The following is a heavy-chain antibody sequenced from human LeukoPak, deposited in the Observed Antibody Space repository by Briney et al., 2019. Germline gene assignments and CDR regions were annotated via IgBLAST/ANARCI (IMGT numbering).Heavy chain of an antibody. CDR1: GDSVSSNTVA. D-gene: IGHD3-22*01. J-gene: IGHJ4*02. CDR3: AREYYYDSSGYYFWGENDY. V-gene: IGHV6-1*01. Sequence: SQTLSLTCAISGDSVSSNTVAWNWIRQSPSRGLEWLGRTYYKSKWYNDYAVSVKSRITINPDTSKNQFSLQLNSVTPEDTAVYYCAREYYYDSSGYYFWGENDYWGQGTLVTVSS. CDR2: TYYKSKWYN.